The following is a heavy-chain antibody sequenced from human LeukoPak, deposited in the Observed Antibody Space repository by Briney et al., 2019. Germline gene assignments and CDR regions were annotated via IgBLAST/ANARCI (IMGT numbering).Heavy chain of an antibody. J-gene: IGHJ4*02. CDR3: VKGGEYSGSSAMDY. V-gene: IGHV3-64D*09. CDR1: GFTFSDYA. D-gene: IGHD6-6*01. CDR2: ISSIGGST. Sequence: PGGSLRLSCSASGFTFSDYAMHWVRQAPGKGLEYVSAISSIGGSTYYADSVKGRFTLSRDNSKNTLYLQMSSLRAEDTAVYYCVKGGEYSGSSAMDYWGQGTLVTVSS.